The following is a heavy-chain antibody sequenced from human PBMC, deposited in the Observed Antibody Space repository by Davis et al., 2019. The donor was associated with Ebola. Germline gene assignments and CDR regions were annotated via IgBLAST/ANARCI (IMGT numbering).Heavy chain of an antibody. CDR3: AKDGGRIAY. Sequence: GESLKISCAVSGFSVSSNYMTWVRQAPGKGPEWVSFLYSGGTTSYADSVKGRFTISRDDSKNTLFLQMNSLRDEDTGVYYCAKDGGRIAYWGQGTLVTVSS. V-gene: IGHV3-66*01. CDR2: LYSGGTT. CDR1: GFSVSSNY. D-gene: IGHD3-16*01. J-gene: IGHJ4*02.